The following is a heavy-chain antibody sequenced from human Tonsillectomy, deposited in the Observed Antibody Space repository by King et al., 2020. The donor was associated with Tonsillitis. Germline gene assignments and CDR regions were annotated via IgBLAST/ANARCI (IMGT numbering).Heavy chain of an antibody. V-gene: IGHV3-23*04. D-gene: IGHD3-10*01. J-gene: IGHJ4*02. Sequence: VQLVESGGGLVQPGGSLRLYCAASGFTFRSYAMSWVRQAPGKGLEWVSAISASGYSTYYADSVKGRFTISRDSSKNMLYLQLNSLRAEDTAVYYCAKMGDGSGSFYKFFDYWGQGTLVTVSS. CDR3: AKMGDGSGSFYKFFDY. CDR1: GFTFRSYA. CDR2: ISASGYST.